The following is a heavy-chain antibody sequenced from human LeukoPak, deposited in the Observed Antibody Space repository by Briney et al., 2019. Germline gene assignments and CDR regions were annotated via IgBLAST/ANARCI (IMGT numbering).Heavy chain of an antibody. J-gene: IGHJ1*01. Sequence: ASVKVSCKASGYTFTSYYMHWVRQAPGHGLEWMGIISPSGGSTSYAQKFQGRVTMTRDTSTSTVYMELSSLRSEDTAVYYCARDSGARYCSSTSCYGAQYFQHWGQGTLVTVSS. V-gene: IGHV1-46*01. CDR3: ARDSGARYCSSTSCYGAQYFQH. D-gene: IGHD2-2*01. CDR2: ISPSGGST. CDR1: GYTFTSYY.